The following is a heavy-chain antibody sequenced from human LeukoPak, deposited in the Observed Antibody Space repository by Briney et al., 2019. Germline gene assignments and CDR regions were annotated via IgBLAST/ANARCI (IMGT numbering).Heavy chain of an antibody. CDR1: GFTFNDYW. D-gene: IGHD1-1*01. Sequence: PGGSLRLSCAASGFTFNDYWMHWVRQAPGKGLVWVSHINNDGSITNYADSVKGRFTVSRDNAKSTVFLQMNSLRVEDTAVYYCARGPPGFRVGDYWGQGTLVTASS. CDR3: ARGPPGFRVGDY. V-gene: IGHV3-74*01. J-gene: IGHJ4*02. CDR2: INNDGSIT.